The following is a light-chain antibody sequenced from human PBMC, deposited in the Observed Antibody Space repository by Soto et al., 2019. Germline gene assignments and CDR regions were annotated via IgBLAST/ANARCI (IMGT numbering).Light chain of an antibody. J-gene: IGLJ1*01. CDR1: SSDVGGYNY. Sequence: QSVLTQPASVSASPGQSITISCTGTSSDVGGYNYVSWYQQHPGKAPKLMIYEVSNRPSGVSNRFSGSKSGNTASLTISGLQAEDEADYYCSSYISSSTFVFGTGTKLTVL. CDR2: EVS. V-gene: IGLV2-14*01. CDR3: SSYISSSTFV.